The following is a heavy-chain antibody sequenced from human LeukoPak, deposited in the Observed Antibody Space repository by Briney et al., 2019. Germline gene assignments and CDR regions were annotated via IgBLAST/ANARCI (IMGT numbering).Heavy chain of an antibody. V-gene: IGHV4-38-2*02. D-gene: IGHD2-21*02. CDR1: NYSISSGHY. Sequence: SETLSLTCTVSNYSISSGHYWGWIQQPPGKGLEWIGSMYKTGATHNNPSLRSRVAISLDTSKNQFSLKLRSVIAADSAVYYCGRVVFLGGGDCYIDYWGQGTLVTVST. J-gene: IGHJ4*02. CDR3: GRVVFLGGGDCYIDY. CDR2: MYKTGAT.